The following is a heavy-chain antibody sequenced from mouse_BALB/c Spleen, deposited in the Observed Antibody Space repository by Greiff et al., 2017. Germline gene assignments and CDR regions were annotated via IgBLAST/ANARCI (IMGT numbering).Heavy chain of an antibody. CDR3: ARGRYDGAWFAY. V-gene: IGHV1S135*01. Sequence: VQLQQSGPELMKPGASVKISCKASGYSFTSYYMHWVKQSHGKSLEWIGYIDPFNGGTSYNQKFKGKATLTVDKSSSTAYMHLSSLTSEDSAVYYCARGRYDGAWFAYWGQGTLVTVSA. CDR1: GYSFTSYY. J-gene: IGHJ3*01. D-gene: IGHD2-14*01. CDR2: IDPFNGGT.